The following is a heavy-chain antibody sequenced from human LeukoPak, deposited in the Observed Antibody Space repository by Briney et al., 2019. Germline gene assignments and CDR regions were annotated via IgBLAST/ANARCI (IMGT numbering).Heavy chain of an antibody. J-gene: IGHJ3*02. V-gene: IGHV3-30*02. CDR1: GFTFSNCG. Sequence: GGSLRLSCIASGFTFSNCGMHCVRQAPGKGLGWVAFIRYDGSNKYYGDSVKGRFTISRDNSKNTLYLQVKSLRAEDTAVYYCAKRSDIDTFHIWGQGTMVTVSS. D-gene: IGHD6-19*01. CDR3: AKRSDIDTFHI. CDR2: IRYDGSNK.